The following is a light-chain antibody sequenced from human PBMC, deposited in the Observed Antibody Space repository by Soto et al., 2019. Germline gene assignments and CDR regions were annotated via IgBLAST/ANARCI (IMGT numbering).Light chain of an antibody. J-gene: IGKJ3*01. CDR2: DAS. CDR3: QQRSNWPPEIT. Sequence: EIVLTQSPATLSLSPGDRATLSCRASQSVGTYLAWYQQKPGQAPRLLIYDASERATGIPARFSGTGSAADFTLTISSLEPEDFAVYYCQQRSNWPPEITFGPGTRVEIK. CDR1: QSVGTY. V-gene: IGKV3-11*01.